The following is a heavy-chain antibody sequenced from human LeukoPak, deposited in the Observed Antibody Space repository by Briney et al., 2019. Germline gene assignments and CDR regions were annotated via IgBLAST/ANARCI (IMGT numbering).Heavy chain of an antibody. Sequence: PGGSLRLSCAGSGFTFGGYGMHWIRQTPGKGQEWVAVIAYDGSRAFYADSVKGRFTISRDNSKNTMSVQMDDLRAEDTAVYYCTRYNNDHFDYWGQGTLVTVSS. V-gene: IGHV3-33*01. D-gene: IGHD1-14*01. CDR2: IAYDGSRA. CDR1: GFTFGGYG. J-gene: IGHJ4*02. CDR3: TRYNNDHFDY.